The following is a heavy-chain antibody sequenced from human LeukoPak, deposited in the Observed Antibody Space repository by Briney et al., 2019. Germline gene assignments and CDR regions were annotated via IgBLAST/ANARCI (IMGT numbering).Heavy chain of an antibody. CDR2: IYTSGST. CDR1: GGSMSSYY. Sequence: PSETLSLTCTVSGGSMSSYYWSWIRQPAGKGLEWIGRIYTSGSTNYNPSLKSRVTMSVDTSKNQFSLKLSSVTAADTAVYYCARADGTGATRAAFDIWGQGKMVTVSS. CDR3: ARADGTGATRAAFDI. V-gene: IGHV4-4*07. D-gene: IGHD1-26*01. J-gene: IGHJ3*02.